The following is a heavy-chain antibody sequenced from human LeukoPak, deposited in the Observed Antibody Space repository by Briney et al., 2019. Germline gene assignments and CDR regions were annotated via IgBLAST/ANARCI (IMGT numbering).Heavy chain of an antibody. CDR1: GGTFSSYA. Sequence: SVMVSCKASGGTFSSYAISWVRQAPGQGLEWMGRIIPILGIANYAQKLQGRVTMTTDTSTSTAYMELRSLRSDDTAVYYCARGGSWSLDYWGQGTLVTVSS. CDR2: IIPILGIA. J-gene: IGHJ4*02. CDR3: ARGGSWSLDY. V-gene: IGHV1-69*04. D-gene: IGHD3-10*01.